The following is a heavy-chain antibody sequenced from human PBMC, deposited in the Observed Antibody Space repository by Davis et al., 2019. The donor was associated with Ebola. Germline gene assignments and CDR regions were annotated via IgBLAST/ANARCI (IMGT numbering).Heavy chain of an antibody. Sequence: PGGSLRLSCAASGFTFSTYAMTWVRQAPGKGLEWVSGISSSGGSTYQADSVKGRFTISRDNSKNTLYLQMNSLRAEDTAVYYCAKDLRNWGSYWYFDLWGRGTLVTVSS. CDR1: GFTFSTYA. CDR3: AKDLRNWGSYWYFDL. CDR2: ISSSGGST. J-gene: IGHJ2*01. V-gene: IGHV3-23*01. D-gene: IGHD7-27*01.